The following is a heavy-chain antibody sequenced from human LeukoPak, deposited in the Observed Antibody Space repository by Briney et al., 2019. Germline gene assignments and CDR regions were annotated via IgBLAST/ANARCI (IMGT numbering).Heavy chain of an antibody. J-gene: IGHJ4*02. D-gene: IGHD5-18*01. CDR3: AKADVDTAMDPYYFDY. V-gene: IGHV3-9*03. Sequence: GGSLRLSCAASGFTLDDYAMQWVRQAPGKGLEWVSGISWNSGSIDYADSVKGRFTISRDNAKNSLYLQMNSLRAEDMALYYCAKADVDTAMDPYYFDYWGQGTLVTVSS. CDR2: ISWNSGSI. CDR1: GFTLDDYA.